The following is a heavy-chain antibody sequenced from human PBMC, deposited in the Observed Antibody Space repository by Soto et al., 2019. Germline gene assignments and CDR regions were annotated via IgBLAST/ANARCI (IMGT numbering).Heavy chain of an antibody. D-gene: IGHD3-9*01. Sequence: QVQLVQSGAEVKKPGSSVKVSCKASGDTFSSHPINWVRQAPGQGLEWMGGIIPISGAISYAQRFQDRLTTTADESTITAYMELSSLRPDDTAVYYCVRWAGTIKNHDIRTGPLYYWGQGTLVTVSS. CDR2: IIPISGAI. CDR1: GDTFSSHP. J-gene: IGHJ4*02. V-gene: IGHV1-69*01. CDR3: VRWAGTIKNHDIRTGPLYY.